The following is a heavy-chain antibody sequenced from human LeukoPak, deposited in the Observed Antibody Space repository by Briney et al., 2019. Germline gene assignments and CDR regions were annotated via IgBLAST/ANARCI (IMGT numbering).Heavy chain of an antibody. CDR2: INHTGSA. J-gene: IGHJ6*02. CDR3: ARGYVGFYYGSGTYYYGMDV. D-gene: IGHD3-10*01. V-gene: IGHV4-34*01. CDR1: GGSFRNYY. Sequence: KPSETLCLTCAVYGGSFRNYYWTWIRQPPGQGLEWIGEINHTGSADSNPSLKSRVTISVDTSKNQISLKLSSVTAADTAVYYCARGYVGFYYGSGTYYYGMDVWGQGTTVTVSS.